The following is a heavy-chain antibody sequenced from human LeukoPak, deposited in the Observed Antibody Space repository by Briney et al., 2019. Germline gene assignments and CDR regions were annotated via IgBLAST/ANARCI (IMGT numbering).Heavy chain of an antibody. CDR3: ARMGVSYYYDSTAYYPVAFDV. Sequence: PSETLSLTCSVSGYSISSGYYWGWIRQSPGKGLEWIGTIFHSGSIYYNPSLQSRVTLSVDTSKNQFSLNLSSVTAADTAVYCCARMGVSYYYDSTAYYPVAFDVWGQGTMVTVSS. CDR2: IFHSGSI. V-gene: IGHV4-38-2*01. D-gene: IGHD3-22*01. J-gene: IGHJ3*01. CDR1: GYSISSGYY.